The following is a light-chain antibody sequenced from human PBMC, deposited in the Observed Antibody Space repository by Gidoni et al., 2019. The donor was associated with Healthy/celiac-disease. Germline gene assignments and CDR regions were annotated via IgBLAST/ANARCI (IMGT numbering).Light chain of an antibody. CDR2: AAS. CDR1: QGISNY. J-gene: IGKJ1*01. V-gene: IGKV1-27*01. CDR3: QKNNSALQ. Sequence: DIQITQSPSSLSASVGDRVTITCRASQGISNYLAWYQQKPGKVPQLLIYAASTMQSGVTSRFSGSGSGTDFTLTISSLQPEDVATYYCQKNNSALQFGQGTKVEIK.